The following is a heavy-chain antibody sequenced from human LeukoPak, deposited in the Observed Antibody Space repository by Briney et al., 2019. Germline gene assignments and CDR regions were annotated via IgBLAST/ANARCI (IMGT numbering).Heavy chain of an antibody. CDR1: GFTFSSYA. J-gene: IGHJ4*02. Sequence: GGSLRLSCAASGFTFSSYAMSWVRQAPGKGLEWVSIIYSGGTTFYADSVRGRFTISRDSSENTVYLQMNSLRAEDTAVYYCARAPTVTTNFDYWGQGALVTVSS. D-gene: IGHD4-17*01. V-gene: IGHV3-66*01. CDR2: IYSGGTT. CDR3: ARAPTVTTNFDY.